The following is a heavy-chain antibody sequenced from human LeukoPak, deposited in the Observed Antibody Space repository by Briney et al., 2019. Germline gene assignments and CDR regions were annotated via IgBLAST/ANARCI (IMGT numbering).Heavy chain of an antibody. CDR2: ISSSGSTI. Sequence: HPGGSLRLSCAASGFTFSSYEMNWVRQAPGKGLEWVSYISSSGSTIYYADSVKGRFTISRDNSKNTLYLQVNSLRAEDTAVYYCAKDLYLTGYSFDYWGQGTLVTVSS. V-gene: IGHV3-48*03. J-gene: IGHJ4*02. CDR3: AKDLYLTGYSFDY. D-gene: IGHD3-9*01. CDR1: GFTFSSYE.